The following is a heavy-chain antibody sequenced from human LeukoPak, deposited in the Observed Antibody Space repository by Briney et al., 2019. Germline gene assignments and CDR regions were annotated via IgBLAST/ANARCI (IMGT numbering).Heavy chain of an antibody. CDR3: ARKEIAAAGIWAFDI. CDR2: IYTSGST. CDR1: GGSISSGSYY. V-gene: IGHV4-61*02. J-gene: IGHJ3*02. D-gene: IGHD6-13*01. Sequence: MPSETLSLTCTVSGGSISSGSYYWSWIRQPAGKGLEWIGRIYTSGSTHYNPSLKSRVTISVDTSKNQFSLKLSSVTAADTAVYYCARKEIAAAGIWAFDIWGQGTMVTVSS.